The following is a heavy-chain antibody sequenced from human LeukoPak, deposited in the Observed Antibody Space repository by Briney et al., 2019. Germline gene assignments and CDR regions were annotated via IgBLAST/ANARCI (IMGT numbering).Heavy chain of an antibody. J-gene: IGHJ4*02. V-gene: IGHV2-5*01. CDR2: NFWNDDK. Sequence: SGPTLVKPTQTLTLTCTFSGFSLSSSGVAVGWIRQPPGKALEWLALNFWNDDKRYSPSLKSRLTITKDTSKNHVVLTMTNMDPVDTATYYCAHSLYDSSGYYHFDYWGQGTLVTVSP. CDR3: AHSLYDSSGYYHFDY. D-gene: IGHD3-22*01. CDR1: GFSLSSSGVA.